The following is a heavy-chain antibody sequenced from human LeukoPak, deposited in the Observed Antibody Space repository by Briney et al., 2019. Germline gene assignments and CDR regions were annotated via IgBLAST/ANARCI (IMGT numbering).Heavy chain of an antibody. D-gene: IGHD2-15*01. CDR2: ISSSSYI. CDR3: ARDVCSGGSCYGR. Sequence: GGSLRLSCAASGFTFSSYSMNWVRQAPGKGLEWVSSISSSSYIYYADSVKGRFTISRDNAKNSLYLQLNSLRAEDTAVYYCARDVCSGGSCYGRWGQGTLVTVSS. CDR1: GFTFSSYS. V-gene: IGHV3-21*01. J-gene: IGHJ4*02.